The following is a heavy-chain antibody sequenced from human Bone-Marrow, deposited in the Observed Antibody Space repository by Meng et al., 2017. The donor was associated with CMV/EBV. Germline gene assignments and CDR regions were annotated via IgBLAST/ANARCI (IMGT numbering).Heavy chain of an antibody. Sequence: QVHLVQSGAEVKQPGASVKVSCKASGYTFTSYGISWVRQAPGQGLEWMGWISAYNGNTMYAQTFQDRVTVTTDTSTGTAYMEMRGLRSDDTAVYYCATTSLDCTKGACYDYWGQGTLVTVSS. CDR1: GYTFTSYG. CDR3: ATTSLDCTKGACYDY. CDR2: ISAYNGNT. J-gene: IGHJ4*02. V-gene: IGHV1-18*01. D-gene: IGHD2-8*01.